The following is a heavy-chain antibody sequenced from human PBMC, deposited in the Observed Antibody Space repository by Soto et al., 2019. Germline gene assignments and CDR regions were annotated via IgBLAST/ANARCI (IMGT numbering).Heavy chain of an antibody. CDR2: ISGSGGST. Sequence: EVQLLESGGGLVQPGGSLRLSCAASGFTFSSYAMSWVRQAPGKGLEWVSGISGSGGSTYYADSVKGRFTISRDNSKNTLYLQMNSLRAEDTAIYYCAKAGGLLQDDGMDAWGQGTTVTVSS. CDR1: GFTFSSYA. CDR3: AKAGGLLQDDGMDA. V-gene: IGHV3-23*01. J-gene: IGHJ6*02. D-gene: IGHD3-10*01.